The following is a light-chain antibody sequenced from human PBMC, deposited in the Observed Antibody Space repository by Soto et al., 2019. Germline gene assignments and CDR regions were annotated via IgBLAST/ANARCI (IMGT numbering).Light chain of an antibody. CDR1: QSLSSSY. CDR2: GAS. Sequence: EIVLTQSPGTLSLSPGERATLSCRASQSLSSSYLAWYQQKPGQAPRLLIYGASSRATGIPDRFSGRGSGTDFTLTISRLEPEDFAVYYCQQYGSSLVTFGPGTKVDIK. J-gene: IGKJ3*01. V-gene: IGKV3-20*01. CDR3: QQYGSSLVT.